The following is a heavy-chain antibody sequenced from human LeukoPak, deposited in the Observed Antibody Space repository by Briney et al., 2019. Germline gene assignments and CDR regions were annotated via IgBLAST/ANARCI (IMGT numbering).Heavy chain of an antibody. CDR3: TTEGYSGSYYISY. CDR2: ISGSGVGT. V-gene: IGHV3-23*01. Sequence: GGSLRLSCAASGFTFSSYAMSWVRQAPGKGLEWVSAISGSGVGTYYADSVKGRFTISRDNSKNTLYLQMNSLRAEDTAVYYCTTEGYSGSYYISYWGQGTLVTVSS. J-gene: IGHJ4*02. D-gene: IGHD1-26*01. CDR1: GFTFSSYA.